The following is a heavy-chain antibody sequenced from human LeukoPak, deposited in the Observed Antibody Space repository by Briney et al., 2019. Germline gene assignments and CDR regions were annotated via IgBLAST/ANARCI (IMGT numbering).Heavy chain of an antibody. Sequence: GGSLRLSCAASGFTFSSYALSWVRQAPGKGLECVSANSGSGGSTYSADSLKGRFTISRDNSKNTLYLQINSLRTDDTAVFYCARGGLGSAFDNWGQGTLVTVSS. D-gene: IGHD6-19*01. CDR2: NSGSGGST. CDR3: ARGGLGSAFDN. CDR1: GFTFSSYA. J-gene: IGHJ4*02. V-gene: IGHV3-23*01.